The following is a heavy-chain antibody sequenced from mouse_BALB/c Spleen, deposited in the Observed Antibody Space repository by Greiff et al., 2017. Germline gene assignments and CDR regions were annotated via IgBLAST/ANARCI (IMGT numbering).Heavy chain of an antibody. CDR3: ARDEDYLDY. Sequence: EVHLVESGGGLVQPGGSLRLSCATSGFTFTDYYMSWVRQPPGKALEWLGFIRNKANGYTTEYSASVKGRFTISRDNSQSILYLQMNTLRAEDSATYYCARDEDYLDYWGQGTTLTVSS. CDR1: GFTFTDYY. J-gene: IGHJ2*01. CDR2: IRNKANGYTT. D-gene: IGHD1-1*02. V-gene: IGHV7-3*02.